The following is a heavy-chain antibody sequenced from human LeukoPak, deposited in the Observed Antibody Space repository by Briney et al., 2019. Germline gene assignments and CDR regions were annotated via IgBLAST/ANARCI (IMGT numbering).Heavy chain of an antibody. CDR3: ARDLGYSYGYYY. Sequence: SETLPLTCTVSGGSISSGDYYWSWIRQPPGKGLEWIGYIYYSGSTYYNPSLKSRVTISVDTSKNQFSLKLSSVTAADTAVYYCARDLGYSYGYYYWGQGTLVTVSS. CDR1: GGSISSGDYY. V-gene: IGHV4-30-4*01. CDR2: IYYSGST. D-gene: IGHD5-18*01. J-gene: IGHJ4*02.